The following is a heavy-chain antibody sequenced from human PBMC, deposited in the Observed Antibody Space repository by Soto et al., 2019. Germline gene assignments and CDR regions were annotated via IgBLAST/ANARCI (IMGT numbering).Heavy chain of an antibody. CDR1: GFTFSSYA. Sequence: PGGSLRLSCAASGFTFSSYAMHWVRQAPGKGLEWVAVISYDGSNKYYADSVKGRFTISRDNSKNTLYLQMNSLRAEDTAVYYCARGGYNWKKGDFDYWGQGTLVTVSS. CDR3: ARGGYNWKKGDFDY. D-gene: IGHD1-20*01. V-gene: IGHV3-30-3*01. CDR2: ISYDGSNK. J-gene: IGHJ4*02.